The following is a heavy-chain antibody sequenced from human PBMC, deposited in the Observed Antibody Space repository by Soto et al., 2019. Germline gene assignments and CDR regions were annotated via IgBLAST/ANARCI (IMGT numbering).Heavy chain of an antibody. D-gene: IGHD2-15*01. CDR2: MNPDSGDT. J-gene: IGHJ4*02. V-gene: IGHV1-8*01. CDR3: VRQPGGVATPGDDY. Sequence: QVQLVQSGAEVKKPGASVKVSCEASGYPFSAFDINWVRQAGGQGLEWMGWMNPDSGDTAFAQRFQDRITMTRSTSISTTYMELSRLTSDDTALYFCVRQPGGVATPGDDYWGQGTLVTVSS. CDR1: GYPFSAFD.